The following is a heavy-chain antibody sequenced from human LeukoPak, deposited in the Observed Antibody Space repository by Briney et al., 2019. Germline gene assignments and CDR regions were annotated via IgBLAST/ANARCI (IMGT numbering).Heavy chain of an antibody. CDR3: ARHEYSGYDLSAYFDY. V-gene: IGHV4-39*01. CDR1: GGAINRRNYY. J-gene: IGHJ4*02. CDR2: IYYSGST. Sequence: TSETLSLTCTVVGGAINRRNYYWGWIRQSPGKGLEWIGSIYYSGSTYYNPSLKSRVTISVDTSKNQFSLKLSSVTAADTAVYYCARHEYSGYDLSAYFDYWGQGTLVTVSS. D-gene: IGHD5-12*01.